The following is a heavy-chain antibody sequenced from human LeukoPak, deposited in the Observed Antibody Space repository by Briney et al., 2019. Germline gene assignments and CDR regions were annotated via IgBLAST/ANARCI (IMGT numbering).Heavy chain of an antibody. V-gene: IGHV1-69*02. Sequence: ASVKVSCKASGGTFNSYTISWVRQAPGQGLEWMGRIIPILGIANYAQKFQGRVTITADKSTSTAYMELSSLRSEDTAVYYCATPGTYSPLRYYYYMDVWGKGTTVTVSS. J-gene: IGHJ6*03. CDR2: IIPILGIA. D-gene: IGHD2-21*01. CDR3: ATPGTYSPLRYYYYMDV. CDR1: GGTFNSYT.